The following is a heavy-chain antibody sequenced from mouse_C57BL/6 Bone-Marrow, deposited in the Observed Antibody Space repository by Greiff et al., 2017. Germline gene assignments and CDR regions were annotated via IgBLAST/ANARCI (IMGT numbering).Heavy chain of an antibody. CDR1: GFTFSDYY. CDR3: ARQGIRNYAMDY. V-gene: IGHV5-12*01. Sequence: EVKLQESGGGLVQPGGSLKLSCAASGFTFSDYYMYWVRQTPEKRLEWVAYISNGGGSTYYPDTVKGRFTISRDNAKNTLYLQMSRLKSEDTAMYYCARQGIRNYAMDYWGQGTSVTVSS. J-gene: IGHJ4*01. CDR2: ISNGGGST.